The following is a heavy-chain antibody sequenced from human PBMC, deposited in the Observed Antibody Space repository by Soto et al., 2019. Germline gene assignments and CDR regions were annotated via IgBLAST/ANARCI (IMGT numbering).Heavy chain of an antibody. CDR3: AREIGSSGGIDS. D-gene: IGHD6-19*01. V-gene: IGHV3-30-3*01. CDR1: GFTFTSYA. Sequence: QVQLVESGGGVVQPGRSLRLSCAASGFTFTSYAVQWVRQAPGKGLEWVAVISSDGSIKYYADSVKGRFTISRDNSKNTLYLQMSGLRGEDTALYYCAREIGSSGGIDSWGQGTLVTVSS. CDR2: ISSDGSIK. J-gene: IGHJ4*02.